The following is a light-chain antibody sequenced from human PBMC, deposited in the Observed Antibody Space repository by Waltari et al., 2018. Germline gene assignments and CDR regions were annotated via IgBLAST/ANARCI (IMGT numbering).Light chain of an antibody. J-gene: IGLJ3*02. CDR3: AAWDDSLNGQWV. CDR2: SNN. CDR1: SSNIGSNT. V-gene: IGLV1-44*01. Sequence: QSVLTQPPSASGTPGQRVTISCSGSSSNIGSNTVNWYQQVPGTAPKLLIYSNNHRPAGGPDRFSGSKSGTSASLAISGLQSEDEADYYCAAWDDSLNGQWVFGGGTKLTVL.